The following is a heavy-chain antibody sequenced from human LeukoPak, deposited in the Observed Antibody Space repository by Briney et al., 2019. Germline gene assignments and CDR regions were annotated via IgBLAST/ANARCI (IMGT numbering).Heavy chain of an antibody. CDR2: IYPGDSDT. CDR3: ARHYYGSGSSEDAFDI. V-gene: IGHV5-51*01. Sequence: GESLKISCQGSGYSFTSYWIGWVRQMPGKGLEWMGIIYPGDSDTRYSPSFQGQVTISADKSISTAYLQWSSLKASDTAMYYCARHYYGSGSSEDAFDIWGQGTMVTVSS. J-gene: IGHJ3*02. D-gene: IGHD3-10*01. CDR1: GYSFTSYW.